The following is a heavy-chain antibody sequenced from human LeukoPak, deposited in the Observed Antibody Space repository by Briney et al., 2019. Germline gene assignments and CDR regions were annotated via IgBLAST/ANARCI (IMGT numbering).Heavy chain of an antibody. CDR3: AREHYFYYVDV. CDR1: GFTFSTQW. Sequence: PGGSLRLSCAASGFTFSTQWMSWVRQAPGKGLDWVAIVNQAGTQKYYVDSVKGRFTISRDNAENSLYLQMNSLRAEDTAVYYCAREHYFYYVDVWGTGTTVTVSS. CDR2: VNQAGTQK. J-gene: IGHJ6*03. V-gene: IGHV3-7*01.